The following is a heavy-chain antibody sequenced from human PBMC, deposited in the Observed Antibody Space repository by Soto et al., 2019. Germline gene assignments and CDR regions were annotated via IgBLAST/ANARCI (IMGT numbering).Heavy chain of an antibody. D-gene: IGHD4-17*01. Sequence: PRGSLRLSWGGSGRILSRGDFSLGRQPPGKGLEWVSAIGGSGRSIYYVDSVKGRFTISRDNAKNSLYLQMNSLRAEDTAVYYCATRSWTTVTDAGAFDIWGQGTMVTVSS. CDR3: ATRSWTTVTDAGAFDI. CDR1: GRILSRGD. J-gene: IGHJ3*02. CDR2: IGGSGRSI. V-gene: IGHV3-23*01.